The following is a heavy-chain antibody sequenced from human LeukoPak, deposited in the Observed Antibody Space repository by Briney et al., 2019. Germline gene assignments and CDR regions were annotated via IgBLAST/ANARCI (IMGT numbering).Heavy chain of an antibody. Sequence: SVKVSCKASGGTFSSYAISWVRQAPGQGLEWMGGIIPIFGTANYAQKFQGRVTITADKSTSTAYMELSSLRSEDTAVYYCARVYPPDWLLKRYNWFDPWGQGTLVTVSS. CDR3: ARVYPPDWLLKRYNWFDP. D-gene: IGHD3-9*01. CDR2: IIPIFGTA. CDR1: GGTFSSYA. V-gene: IGHV1-69*06. J-gene: IGHJ5*02.